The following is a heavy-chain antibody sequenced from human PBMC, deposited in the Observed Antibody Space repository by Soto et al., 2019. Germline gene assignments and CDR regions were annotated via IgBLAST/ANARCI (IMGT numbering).Heavy chain of an antibody. J-gene: IGHJ4*02. CDR2: ISHSGST. CDR1: GGSFSGYY. Sequence: PSETLSLTCAVYGGSFSGYYWSWIRQPPGKGLEWIGEISHSGSTNYNPPLKSRVTILVDTSKNQFSLKLSSVTAADTAVYYCAGSEHIAVAGPFDYWGQGTLVTVSS. V-gene: IGHV4-34*01. CDR3: AGSEHIAVAGPFDY. D-gene: IGHD6-19*01.